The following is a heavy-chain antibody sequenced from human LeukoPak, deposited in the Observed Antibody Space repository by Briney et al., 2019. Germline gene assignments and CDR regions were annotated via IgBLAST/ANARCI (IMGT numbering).Heavy chain of an antibody. D-gene: IGHD3-9*01. Sequence: PSETLSLTCTVSGGSISSSSYYWGWIRQPPGKGLEWIGSIYYSGSTYYNPSLKSRVTISVDTSKNQFSLKLSSVTAADTAMYYCAREKVLTGYYNVGGKIDYWGQGTLVTVSS. CDR3: AREKVLTGYYNVGGKIDY. CDR1: GGSISSSSYY. V-gene: IGHV4-39*02. J-gene: IGHJ4*02. CDR2: IYYSGST.